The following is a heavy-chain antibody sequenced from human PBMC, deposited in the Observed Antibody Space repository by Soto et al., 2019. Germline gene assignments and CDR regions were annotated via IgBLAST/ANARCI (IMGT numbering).Heavy chain of an antibody. D-gene: IGHD2-15*01. Sequence: ASVKVSCKASGYTFTSYGIIWVRQAPGQGLEWMGWISAYNGNTNYAQKLQGRVTMTTDTSTSTAYMELRSLRSEDTAVYYCARDRVDCSGGNCWRSVEDTWGQGTLVTVSS. V-gene: IGHV1-18*01. CDR3: ARDRVDCSGGNCWRSVEDT. CDR1: GYTFTSYG. CDR2: ISAYNGNT. J-gene: IGHJ5*02.